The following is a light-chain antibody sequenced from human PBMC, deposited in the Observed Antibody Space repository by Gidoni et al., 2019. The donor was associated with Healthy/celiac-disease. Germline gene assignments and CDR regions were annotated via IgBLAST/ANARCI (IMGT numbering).Light chain of an antibody. Sequence: EIVMTQSPLSLPVTPGEPASISCRSSQSLLHSNGYNYLDWYLQKPGQSPQLLIYLGSNRASGVPDMFSGSGSGTYFTLKISRVEAEDVGVYYCMQALQTPLTFGGGTKVEIK. CDR1: QSLLHSNGYNY. J-gene: IGKJ4*01. CDR2: LGS. V-gene: IGKV2-28*01. CDR3: MQALQTPLT.